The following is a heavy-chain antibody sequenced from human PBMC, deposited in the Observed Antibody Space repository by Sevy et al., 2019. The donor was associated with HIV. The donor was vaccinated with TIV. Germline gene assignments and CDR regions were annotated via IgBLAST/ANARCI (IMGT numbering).Heavy chain of an antibody. CDR2: ISYDGSND. Sequence: GGSLRLSCAASGFTFSAFSMHWVRQAPGKGLEWVATISYDGSNDHYAESLKGRFTISRDNSKSSLYLQMNSLRGADTAVYYCALERLSSNVAEYFQNWGQGTLVTVSS. J-gene: IGHJ1*01. V-gene: IGHV3-30-3*01. CDR1: GFTFSAFS. D-gene: IGHD1-1*01. CDR3: ALERLSSNVAEYFQN.